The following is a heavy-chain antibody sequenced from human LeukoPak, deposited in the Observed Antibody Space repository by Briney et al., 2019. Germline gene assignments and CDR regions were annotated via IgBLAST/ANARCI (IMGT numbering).Heavy chain of an antibody. CDR2: IIPIFGTA. J-gene: IGHJ4*02. CDR3: ARDGSSGRTIFGSWEVYFDY. Sequence: VKVSCKASGGTFSSYAISWVRQAPGQGLEWMGGIIPIFGTANYAQKFQGRVTITADESTSTAYMELSSLRSEDTAVYYCARDGSSGRTIFGSWEVYFDYWGQGTLVTVSS. V-gene: IGHV1-69*01. D-gene: IGHD3-3*01. CDR1: GGTFSSYA.